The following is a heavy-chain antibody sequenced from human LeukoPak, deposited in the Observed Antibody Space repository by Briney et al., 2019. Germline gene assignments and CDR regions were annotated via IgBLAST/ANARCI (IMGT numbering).Heavy chain of an antibody. CDR2: IYYSGST. D-gene: IGHD3-22*01. Sequence: SETLSLTCTVSGGSISSGDYYWSWIRQPPGKGLEWIGSIYYSGSTYYNPSLKSRVTISVDTSKNQFSLTLSSVTAADTAVYYCARHGSSGYYYVFAFDIWGQGTMVTVSS. V-gene: IGHV4-39*01. CDR3: ARHGSSGYYYVFAFDI. CDR1: GGSISSGDYY. J-gene: IGHJ3*02.